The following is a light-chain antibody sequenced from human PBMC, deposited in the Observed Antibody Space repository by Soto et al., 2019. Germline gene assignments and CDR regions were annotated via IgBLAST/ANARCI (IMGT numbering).Light chain of an antibody. CDR1: SSDVGGYNY. CDR2: DVS. V-gene: IGLV2-11*01. J-gene: IGLJ2*01. Sequence: QSALTQPRSVSGSPGQSVTISCTGTSSDVGGYNYVSWYQQHPGKAPKLMIYDVSKRPSGVPDRFSGSKSGNTASLTISGLQAEDDDDYYYCAYYGSYTDVVFGGGTKLTVL. CDR3: CAYYGSYTDVV.